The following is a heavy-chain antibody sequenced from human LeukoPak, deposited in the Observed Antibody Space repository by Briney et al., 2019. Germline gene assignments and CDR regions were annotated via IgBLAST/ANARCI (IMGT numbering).Heavy chain of an antibody. CDR1: GFTFDDYA. Sequence: GGSLRLSCAASGFTFDDYAIHWVRQAPGKCLEWVSLISADGGTTYYADSVKGRFTISRDNGKNSLYLQMNSLRTEDAALYYCAGYNWNYYFDYWGQGTLVTVSS. CDR3: AGYNWNYYFDY. D-gene: IGHD1-7*01. V-gene: IGHV3-43*02. CDR2: ISADGGTT. J-gene: IGHJ4*02.